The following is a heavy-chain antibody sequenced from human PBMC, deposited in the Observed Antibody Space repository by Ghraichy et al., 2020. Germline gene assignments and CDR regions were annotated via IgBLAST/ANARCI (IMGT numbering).Heavy chain of an antibody. D-gene: IGHD2-21*01. CDR2: ISYTGSIT. J-gene: IGHJ4*02. Sequence: GGSLRLSCAASGFTVSTYEMYWVRQAPGKGLEWVSYISYTGSITYYADSVKGRFAISRDDAKNSLFLQMSSLRVEDTAVYYCARGDRGLKPDWIVSWGQGTLVTVSS. V-gene: IGHV3-48*03. CDR3: ARGDRGLKPDWIVS. CDR1: GFTVSTYE.